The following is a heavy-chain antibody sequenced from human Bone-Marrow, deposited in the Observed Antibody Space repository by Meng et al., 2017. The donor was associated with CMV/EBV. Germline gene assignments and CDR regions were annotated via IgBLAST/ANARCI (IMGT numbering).Heavy chain of an antibody. Sequence: ASVKVSCKASGYTFTTYGISWVRQAPGQGLEWMGWISAYNGNTNYAQNLQGRVTMTTDTSASTAYMELRSLRSDDTAVYYCARDLKEDCSSTSCYRDYYYYGMDVWGQGTTVPVSS. CDR1: GYTFTTYG. CDR3: ARDLKEDCSSTSCYRDYYYYGMDV. CDR2: ISAYNGNT. J-gene: IGHJ6*02. V-gene: IGHV1-18*01. D-gene: IGHD2-2*02.